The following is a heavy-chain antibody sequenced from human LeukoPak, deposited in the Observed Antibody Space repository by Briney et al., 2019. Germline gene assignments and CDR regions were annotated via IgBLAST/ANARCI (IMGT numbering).Heavy chain of an antibody. Sequence: GSLRLSCAASGFAFSGYGIHWARQAPGKGLEWVTFIRYDGNTKYYADSVKGRFSISRDNSRNTVYLQMNRLSAEDTAVYYCARDLGGYSYGSLYWGQGTLVTVSS. V-gene: IGHV3-30*02. J-gene: IGHJ4*02. CDR1: GFAFSGYG. D-gene: IGHD5-18*01. CDR3: ARDLGGYSYGSLY. CDR2: IRYDGNTK.